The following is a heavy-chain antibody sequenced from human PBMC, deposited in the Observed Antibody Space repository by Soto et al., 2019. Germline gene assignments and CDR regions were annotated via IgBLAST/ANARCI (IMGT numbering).Heavy chain of an antibody. CDR3: AKGRAITVFGVITPFDS. CDR1: GFNFSNYA. CDR2: ISGNSGTT. Sequence: EVQLLESGGDFKQPGGSLRLSCEGSGFNFSNYALNWVRQAPGKRLEWVSVISGNSGTTYYAASVKGRFTISRDNSKKTLYLQMSSLRADATAVYYCAKGRAITVFGVITPFDSWGQGTLVTVSS. D-gene: IGHD3-3*01. J-gene: IGHJ4*02. V-gene: IGHV3-23*01.